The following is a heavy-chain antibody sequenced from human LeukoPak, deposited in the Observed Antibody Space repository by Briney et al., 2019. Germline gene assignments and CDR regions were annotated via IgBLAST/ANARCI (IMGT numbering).Heavy chain of an antibody. Sequence: GGSLRLSCAASGFTFSNYVIHWIRQAPGKGLEWLAVISYDGTNKYYADTVKGRFTISRDHSQSTVDLQMNTLRGADTAVYYCVRSPTYYNMDVWGKGTTVTVSS. CDR2: ISYDGTNK. CDR3: VRSPTYYNMDV. CDR1: GFTFSNYV. J-gene: IGHJ6*03. V-gene: IGHV3-30*03.